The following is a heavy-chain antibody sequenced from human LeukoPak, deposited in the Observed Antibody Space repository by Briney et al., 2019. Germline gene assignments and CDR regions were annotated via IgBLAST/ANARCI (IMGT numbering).Heavy chain of an antibody. V-gene: IGHV4-34*01. J-gene: IGHJ4*02. CDR2: INHSGST. Sequence: SETLSLTCAVYGGSFSGYYWSWIRQPPGKGLEWIGEINHSGSTNYNPSLKSQVTISVDTSKNQFSLKLSSVTAADTAVYYCARVVVVVPAAERADFDYWGQGTLVTVSS. CDR3: ARVVVVVPAAERADFDY. CDR1: GGSFSGYY. D-gene: IGHD2-2*01.